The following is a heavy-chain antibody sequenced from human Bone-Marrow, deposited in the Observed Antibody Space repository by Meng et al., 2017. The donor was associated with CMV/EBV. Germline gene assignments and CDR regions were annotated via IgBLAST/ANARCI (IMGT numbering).Heavy chain of an antibody. CDR3: AKDRPFDD. D-gene: IGHD6-6*01. CDR2: IRYDGSNK. CDR1: GFTLSTYA. V-gene: IGHV3-30*02. Sequence: GESLKISCAASGFTLSTYAIHWVRQAPGKGLEWVAFIRYDGSNKYYADSVKGRFTISRDNSKNTLYLQMNSLRAEDTAVYYCAKDRPFDDCGQGTLVTVSS. J-gene: IGHJ4*02.